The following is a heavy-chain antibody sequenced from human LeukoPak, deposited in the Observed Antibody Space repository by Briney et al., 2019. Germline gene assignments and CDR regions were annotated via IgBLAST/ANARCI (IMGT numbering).Heavy chain of an antibody. CDR2: MYDSGST. Sequence: SESLSLTCTVSAGSINSINWSWNRQPPGKGLEWMGYMYDSGSTNYNPSLKSRVTISVDTSNNQFSLKLSLVTAAATAGYCAWSPTTADAFDIWGQGTMVTASS. D-gene: IGHD1-26*01. CDR1: AGSINSIN. CDR3: WSPTTADAFDI. V-gene: IGHV4-59*01. J-gene: IGHJ3*02.